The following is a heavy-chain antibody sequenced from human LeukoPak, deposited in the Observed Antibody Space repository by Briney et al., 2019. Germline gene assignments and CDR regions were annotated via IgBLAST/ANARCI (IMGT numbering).Heavy chain of an antibody. CDR2: ISWNSGSI. D-gene: IGHD3-22*01. V-gene: IGHV3-9*01. Sequence: GGSLRLSCAASGSTFDDYAMHWVRQAPWKGLEWVSGISWNSGSIDYADSVKGRFTTSRDNAKNSLYLQMNSLRVEDTALYYCAKSTSYDGSGSFDYWGQGTLVTVSS. CDR3: AKSTSYDGSGSFDY. CDR1: GSTFDDYA. J-gene: IGHJ4*02.